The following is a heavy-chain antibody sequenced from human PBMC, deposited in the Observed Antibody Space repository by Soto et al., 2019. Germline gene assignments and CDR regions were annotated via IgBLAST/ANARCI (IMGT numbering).Heavy chain of an antibody. J-gene: IGHJ4*02. CDR1: GGSFSGYY. Sequence: PSETLSLTCAVYGGSFSGYYWSWIRQPPGKGLEWIGEINHSGSTNYNPSLKSRVTISVDTSKNQFSLKLSSVTAADTAGNYWAEGRTPFFWGKGTLVTVSS. CDR3: AEGRTPFF. CDR2: INHSGST. D-gene: IGHD3-3*01. V-gene: IGHV4-34*01.